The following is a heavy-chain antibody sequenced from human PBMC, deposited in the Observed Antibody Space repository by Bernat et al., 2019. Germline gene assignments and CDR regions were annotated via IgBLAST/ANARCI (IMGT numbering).Heavy chain of an antibody. D-gene: IGHD5-12*01. CDR1: GFSFRSYA. J-gene: IGHJ4*02. CDR2: LWHDSSDK. Sequence: VQVVESGGRVVQPGGSLRLSCVASGFSFRSYAIHWVRQSPGKGLVWVAILWHDSSDKYYAESVQGRFTISRDNSKNILFLQMNSLRDEDTAIYYCATAPDLYTGPWVGFDFWGRGTLVTVSS. CDR3: ATAPDLYTGPWVGFDF. V-gene: IGHV3-33*01.